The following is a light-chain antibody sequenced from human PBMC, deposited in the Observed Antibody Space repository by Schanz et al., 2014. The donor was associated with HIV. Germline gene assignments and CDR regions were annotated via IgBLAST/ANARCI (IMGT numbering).Light chain of an antibody. J-gene: IGLJ3*02. CDR1: SSDVGGYNY. V-gene: IGLV2-14*03. CDR2: GVT. CDR3: CSSPGTLTWV. Sequence: QSALTQPASVSGSPGQSITISCTGTSSDVGGYNYVSWYQQHPGEAPKLLIYGVTNRPSGISNRFSGSKSANTASLTISGLQADDEGDYYCCSSPGTLTWVFGGGTKLTVL.